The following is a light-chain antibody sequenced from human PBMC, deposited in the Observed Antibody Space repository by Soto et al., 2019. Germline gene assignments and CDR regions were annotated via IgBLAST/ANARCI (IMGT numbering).Light chain of an antibody. V-gene: IGKV3-20*01. CDR1: QSVTTSY. Sequence: EIVLTQSPGTLSLSPGERATLSCRTSQSVTTSYLAWYQQKPGQAPRLLIYGTSNRATGIPDRFSGSGSATDFTLTISRLEPEDFAVYYCHQYRDSPQTFGQGTKVEI. CDR2: GTS. J-gene: IGKJ1*01. CDR3: HQYRDSPQT.